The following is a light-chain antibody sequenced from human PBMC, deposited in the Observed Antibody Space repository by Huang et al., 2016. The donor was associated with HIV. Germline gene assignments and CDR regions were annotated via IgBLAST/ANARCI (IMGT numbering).Light chain of an antibody. V-gene: IGKV3-15*01. J-gene: IGKJ2*01. CDR3: QQYNNWPPDT. Sequence: EIVMTQSPATLSVSPGERATLSCRASQSVSNNLDWYQQKPGQAPRLLIYAASTRATGIPARFRGSGSGTEFTLTISSLQSEDFAVYYCQQYNNWPPDTFGQGTKLEIK. CDR1: QSVSNN. CDR2: AAS.